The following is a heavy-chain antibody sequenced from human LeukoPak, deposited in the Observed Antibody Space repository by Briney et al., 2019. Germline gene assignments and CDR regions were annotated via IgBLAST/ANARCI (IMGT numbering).Heavy chain of an antibody. Sequence: SETLSLTCTVSGGSISSYYWSWIRQPPGKGLEWIGYIYYSGSTNYNPSLKSRVTISVDTSKNQFSLKLSSVTAADTAVYYCARSHYGDYFYFVYWGQGTLVTVSS. J-gene: IGHJ4*02. CDR3: ARSHYGDYFYFVY. D-gene: IGHD4-17*01. CDR2: IYYSGST. V-gene: IGHV4-59*08. CDR1: GGSISSYY.